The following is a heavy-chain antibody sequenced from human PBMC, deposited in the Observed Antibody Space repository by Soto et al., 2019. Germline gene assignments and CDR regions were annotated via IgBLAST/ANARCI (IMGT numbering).Heavy chain of an antibody. CDR2: INHSGST. V-gene: IGHV4-34*01. CDR3: ARGGISHWAYFYYMDV. D-gene: IGHD2-21*01. Sequence: SETLSLTCAVYGGSFSGYYWSWIRQPPGKGLEWIGEINHSGSTNYNPSLKSRVTISVDTSKNQFSLTLNSVTAADTATYYCARGGISHWAYFYYMDVWDREAAFTISS. CDR1: GGSFSGYY. J-gene: IGHJ6*03.